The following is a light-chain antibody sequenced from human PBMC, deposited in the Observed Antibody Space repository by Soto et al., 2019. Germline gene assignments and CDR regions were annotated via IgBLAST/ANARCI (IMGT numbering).Light chain of an antibody. V-gene: IGKV1-12*01. CDR3: QQANSVPLT. CDR2: GAS. CDR1: QGISRW. Sequence: DIQMTQSPSFVSASVGDRVTITCRASQGISRWLAWYQQRPGKAPELLIYGASSLQSGVPSRFSGSRLGTDFTLTISIPQPEDVATYCCQQANSVPLTFGKGTRLESK. J-gene: IGKJ5*01.